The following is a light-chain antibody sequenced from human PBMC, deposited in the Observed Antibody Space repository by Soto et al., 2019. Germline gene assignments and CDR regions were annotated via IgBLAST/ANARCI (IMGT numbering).Light chain of an antibody. CDR2: DAS. J-gene: IGKJ4*01. Sequence: IVMTQTPATLSVSPGERVTLSCRASQSVARNLAWYQEKPPQVPRLLIYDASTRATGVPARFSGSGSGTQFTLTISSLQSEDFAVYYCQQYDYWPPITFGGGTRVEIK. CDR3: QQYDYWPPIT. CDR1: QSVARN. V-gene: IGKV3D-15*01.